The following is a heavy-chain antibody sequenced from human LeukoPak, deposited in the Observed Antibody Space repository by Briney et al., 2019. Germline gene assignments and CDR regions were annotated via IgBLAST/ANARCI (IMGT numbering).Heavy chain of an antibody. V-gene: IGHV4-34*01. CDR2: INHSGST. CDR1: GGSFSGYY. D-gene: IGHD6-19*01. Sequence: SETLSLTCAVYGGSFSGYYWSWIRQPPGKGLEWIGEINHSGSTNYNPSLKSRVTISVGTSKNQFSLKLSSVTAADTAVYYCARTEGRYSSGPFDYWGQGTLVTVSS. J-gene: IGHJ4*02. CDR3: ARTEGRYSSGPFDY.